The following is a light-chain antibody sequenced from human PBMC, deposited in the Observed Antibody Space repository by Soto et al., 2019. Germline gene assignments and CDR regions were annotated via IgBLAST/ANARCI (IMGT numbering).Light chain of an antibody. CDR3: TSYTRSSTRV. CDR2: EVS. CDR1: SSAVGGYNY. Sequence: QSALTQPASVSGSPGQSITISCTGTSSAVGGYNYVSWYQQHPGKAPKLMIYEVSNRPSGVSNRFSGSKSGNTASLTISGLQAEDEADYYCTSYTRSSTRVFGGGTKLTVL. V-gene: IGLV2-14*01. J-gene: IGLJ3*02.